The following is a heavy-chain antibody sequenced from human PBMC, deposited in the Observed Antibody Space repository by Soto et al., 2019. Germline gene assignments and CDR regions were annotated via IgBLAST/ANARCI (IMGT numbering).Heavy chain of an antibody. D-gene: IGHD2-15*01. CDR3: AKDHGGGNFFLYFDL. Sequence: GGSLRLSCAASGFSFRNYVMHWVRQAPGKGLEWVAVISYEGSRISYAASVKGRFTISRDNSKNAVFLQMNRLTPDDTAVYSCAKDHGGGNFFLYFDLWGQGTLVTVSS. V-gene: IGHV3-30*18. J-gene: IGHJ4*02. CDR1: GFSFRNYV. CDR2: ISYEGSRI.